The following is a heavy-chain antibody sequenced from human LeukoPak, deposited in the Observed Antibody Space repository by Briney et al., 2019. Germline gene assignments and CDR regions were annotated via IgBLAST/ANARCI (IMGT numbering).Heavy chain of an antibody. CDR3: ARRPRNSGRYDGPSGLDY. D-gene: IGHD1-26*01. Sequence: SETLSLTCAVYGGSFSGYYWSWIRQPPGKGLEWIGEASHSGSTNYNPSLKSRVTISADTSKNQFSLKLSSMTAADTAVYYCARRPRNSGRYDGPSGLDYWGQGTLVSVSS. CDR1: GGSFSGYY. CDR2: ASHSGST. J-gene: IGHJ4*02. V-gene: IGHV4-34*01.